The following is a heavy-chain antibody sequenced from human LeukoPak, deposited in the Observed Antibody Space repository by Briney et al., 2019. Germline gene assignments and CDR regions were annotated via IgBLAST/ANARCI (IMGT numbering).Heavy chain of an antibody. V-gene: IGHV3-48*04. D-gene: IGHD2-2*01. CDR2: IGNSGSPI. J-gene: IGHJ4*02. Sequence: GGSLRLSCAASGFTFSSYSMNWVRQAPGKGLEWLSYIGNSGSPIYYADSVKGRFTISRDNAKKSVYLQMNSLRAEDTAVYYCARSPLEYCSSTSCYPFDYWGQGTLVTVSS. CDR1: GFTFSSYS. CDR3: ARSPLEYCSSTSCYPFDY.